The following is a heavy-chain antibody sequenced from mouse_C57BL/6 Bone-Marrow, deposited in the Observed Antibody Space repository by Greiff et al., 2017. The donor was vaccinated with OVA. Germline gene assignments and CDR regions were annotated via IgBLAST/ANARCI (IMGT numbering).Heavy chain of an antibody. D-gene: IGHD1-1*01. CDR1: GYTFTDYY. CDR2: INPNNGGT. CDR3: ARGRDYYGSSYAWFAY. J-gene: IGHJ3*01. Sequence: VQLQQSGPELVKPGASVKISCKASGYTFTDYYMNWVKQSHGKSLEWIGDINPNNGGTSYNQKFKGKATLTVDKSSSAAYMELRSLTSEDSAVYYCARGRDYYGSSYAWFAYWGQGTLVTVSA. V-gene: IGHV1-26*01.